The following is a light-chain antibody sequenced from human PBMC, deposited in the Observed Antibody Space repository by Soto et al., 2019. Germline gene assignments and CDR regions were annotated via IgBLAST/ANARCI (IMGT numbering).Light chain of an antibody. CDR3: SSYTSSSTPDV. CDR2: EVS. V-gene: IGLV2-14*01. J-gene: IGLJ1*01. Sequence: QSVLTQPASVSGSPGQSITISCTGTSSDVGGYNYVSRYQQHPGKAPKLMIYEVSNRPSGVSNRFSGSKSGNTASLTISGLQAEDEADYYCSSYTSSSTPDVFGPGTKLTVL. CDR1: SSDVGGYNY.